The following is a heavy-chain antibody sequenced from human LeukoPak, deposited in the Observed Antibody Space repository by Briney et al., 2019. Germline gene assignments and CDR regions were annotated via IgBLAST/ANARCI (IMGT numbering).Heavy chain of an antibody. Sequence: PSETLSLTCTVSGGSISSGGYYWSWIRQHPGKGLEWIGYIYYSGSTYYNPSLKSRVTISVDTSKNQFSLKLSSVTAADTAVYYCARESPHSSGYYRPDYWGQGTLVTVSS. CDR3: ARESPHSSGYYRPDY. J-gene: IGHJ4*02. V-gene: IGHV4-31*03. D-gene: IGHD3-22*01. CDR2: IYYSGST. CDR1: GGSISSGGYY.